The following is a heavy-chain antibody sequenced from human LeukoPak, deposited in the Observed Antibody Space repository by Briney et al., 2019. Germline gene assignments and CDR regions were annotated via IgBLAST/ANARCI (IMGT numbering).Heavy chain of an antibody. J-gene: IGHJ4*02. Sequence: ASVKVSCKASGYTFTSYFMHWVRQAPGQGLEWMGIINPSGGSTNYAQKLQGRVTMTTDTSTSTAYMELRSLRSDDTAVYYCARGGASTPLDYWGQGTLVTVSS. CDR2: INPSGGST. V-gene: IGHV1-46*01. CDR1: GYTFTSYF. D-gene: IGHD1-26*01. CDR3: ARGGASTPLDY.